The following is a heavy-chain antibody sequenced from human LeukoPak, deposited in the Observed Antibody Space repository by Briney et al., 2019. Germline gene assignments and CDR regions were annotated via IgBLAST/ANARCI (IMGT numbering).Heavy chain of an antibody. CDR3: ARDRSADIVVVPAAKGSYYYYMDV. J-gene: IGHJ6*03. Sequence: ASVKVSCKASGYTFTCYYMHWVRQAPGQGLEWMGWINPNSGGTNYAQKFQGRVTMTRDTSISTAYMELSRLRSGDTAVYYCARDRSADIVVVPAAKGSYYYYMDVWGKGTTVTVSS. D-gene: IGHD2-2*01. V-gene: IGHV1-2*02. CDR1: GYTFTCYY. CDR2: INPNSGGT.